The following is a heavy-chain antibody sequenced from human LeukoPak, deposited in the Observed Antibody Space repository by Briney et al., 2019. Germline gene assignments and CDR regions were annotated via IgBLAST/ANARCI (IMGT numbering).Heavy chain of an antibody. CDR1: GFTFSSYG. CDR3: AKDYYGSGSYPDH. CDR2: IRY. Sequence: GGSLRLSCAASGFTFSSYGMQWVRQAPGKGLEWVAFIRYDADSVKGRFTISRDNSKNTVYLQMNSLRAEDTAVYYCAKDYYGSGSYPDHWGQGALVTVSS. V-gene: IGHV3-30*02. D-gene: IGHD3-10*01. J-gene: IGHJ4*02.